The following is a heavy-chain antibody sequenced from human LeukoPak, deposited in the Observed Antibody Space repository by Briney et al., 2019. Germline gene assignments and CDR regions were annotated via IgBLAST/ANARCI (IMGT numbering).Heavy chain of an antibody. Sequence: GGSLRLSCAASGFTFSTYSMNWVRQAPGKGLEWVSSISSSGSGRYYADSVKGRFTISRDNAKHSLYLQMNSLRAEDTAVYYCARAPESYGDYEFDYWGQGTLVTVSS. D-gene: IGHD4-17*01. J-gene: IGHJ4*02. CDR3: ARAPESYGDYEFDY. V-gene: IGHV3-21*01. CDR1: GFTFSTYS. CDR2: ISSSGSGR.